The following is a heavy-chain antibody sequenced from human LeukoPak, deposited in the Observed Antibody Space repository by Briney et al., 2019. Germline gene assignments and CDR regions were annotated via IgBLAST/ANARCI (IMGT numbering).Heavy chain of an antibody. V-gene: IGHV4-59*01. Sequence: SETLSLTCTVSGGSISRYYWNWIRQPPGKGLEWIGYIYYSGSTNYSPSLKSRVTISVDTSKNQFSLKLSSVTAADTAVYYCAGRLWRRDGYNLSAFDIWGQGTMVTVSS. CDR3: AGRLWRRDGYNLSAFDI. CDR2: IYYSGST. CDR1: GGSISRYY. J-gene: IGHJ3*02. D-gene: IGHD5-24*01.